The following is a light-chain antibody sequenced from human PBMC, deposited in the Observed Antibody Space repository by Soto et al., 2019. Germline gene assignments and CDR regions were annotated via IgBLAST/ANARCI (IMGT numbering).Light chain of an antibody. CDR1: SSDVGGYNS. CDR3: SSYTGTSYV. V-gene: IGLV2-14*01. J-gene: IGLJ1*01. CDR2: EVS. Sequence: QSVLTQPASVSGSPGQSITISCTGTSSDVGGYNSVSWYQHHPGKAPKLIIFEVSNRPSGVSNRFSASESGNTASLSISGLQTADEADYYCSSYTGTSYVFGTGTKLTVL.